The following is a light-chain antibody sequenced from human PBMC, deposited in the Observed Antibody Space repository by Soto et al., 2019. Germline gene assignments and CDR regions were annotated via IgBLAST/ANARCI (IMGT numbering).Light chain of an antibody. Sequence: EIVMTQSPATLSVSPGERATLSCRASQSVSSDLAWYQHKPGQAPRLLIFGASTRATGIPARFSGGGSGTEFTLIISSLQSEDFAVYFCQQYHNRPPWTFGQGTKVEIK. CDR1: QSVSSD. V-gene: IGKV3-15*01. CDR3: QQYHNRPPWT. J-gene: IGKJ1*01. CDR2: GAS.